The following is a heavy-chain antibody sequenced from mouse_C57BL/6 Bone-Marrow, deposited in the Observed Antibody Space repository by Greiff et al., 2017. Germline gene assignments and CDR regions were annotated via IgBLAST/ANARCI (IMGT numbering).Heavy chain of an antibody. V-gene: IGHV1-81*01. CDR3: ARRQYLAAWFAY. D-gene: IGHD2-10*02. CDR2: IYPRSGNT. Sequence: QVQLQQSGAELVRPGASVKLSCKASGYTFTSYGISWVKQRTGQGLEWIGEIYPRSGNTNYNEKFKGKATLTADKSSSTAYMELRSLTSEDSAVYFCARRQYLAAWFAYWYRGTLVLVSA. CDR1: GYTFTSYG. J-gene: IGHJ3*01.